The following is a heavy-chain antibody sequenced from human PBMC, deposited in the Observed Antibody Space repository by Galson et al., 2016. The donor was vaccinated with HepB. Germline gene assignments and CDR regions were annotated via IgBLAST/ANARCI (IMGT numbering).Heavy chain of an antibody. V-gene: IGHV3-11*01. Sequence: SLRLSCAASGFTFSDYYMSWIRQAPGKGLEWVSYISGTGATIYYADSVKGRFTISRDNAKNSLFLQMNSLRAEDTAVYYCARDPNTVTTEYWFDPWGQGTLVTVSS. CDR3: ARDPNTVTTEYWFDP. J-gene: IGHJ5*02. CDR2: ISGTGATI. D-gene: IGHD4-11*01. CDR1: GFTFSDYY.